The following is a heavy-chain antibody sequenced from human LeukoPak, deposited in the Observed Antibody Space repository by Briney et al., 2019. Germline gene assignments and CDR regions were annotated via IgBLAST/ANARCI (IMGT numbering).Heavy chain of an antibody. CDR2: INHSGST. J-gene: IGHJ4*02. CDR3: ARGPGISGSYVNY. V-gene: IGHV4-34*01. CDR1: GGSFSGYY. D-gene: IGHD1-26*01. Sequence: SETLSLTCAVYGGSFSGYYWSWIRQPPGKGLEWIGEINHSGSTNYNPSLKSRVTISVDTSKNQFSLKLSSVTAADTAVYYCARGPGISGSYVNYWGQGTLVTVSS.